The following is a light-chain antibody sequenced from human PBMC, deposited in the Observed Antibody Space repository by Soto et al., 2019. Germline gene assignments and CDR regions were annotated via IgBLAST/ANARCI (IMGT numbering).Light chain of an antibody. CDR1: SSDVGGSNY. CDR2: DVS. CDR3: SSYASNFYV. Sequence: QSALIQPASVSGSPGQSITISCTGTSSDVGGSNYVSWYQQHSGNGPKLIIFDVSHRPSGFSNRFSGSKSGNTASLTISDLQAEDEADYYCSSYASNFYVIGTGTKLTVL. V-gene: IGLV2-14*03. J-gene: IGLJ1*01.